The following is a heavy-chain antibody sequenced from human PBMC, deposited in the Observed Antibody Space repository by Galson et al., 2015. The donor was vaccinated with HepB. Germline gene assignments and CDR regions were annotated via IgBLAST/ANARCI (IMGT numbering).Heavy chain of an antibody. CDR2: IKQDGSEE. CDR3: ARDGLSEAFDF. V-gene: IGHV3-7*03. J-gene: IGHJ3*01. Sequence: SLRLSCAASGFIFGTYWMTWTRQAPGKGLEWVANIKQDGSEEYYVDSVKGRFTIFRDNAKSLLYLQMNNLRAEDTAVYYCARDGLSEAFDFWGQGTRVTVSS. CDR1: GFIFGTYW.